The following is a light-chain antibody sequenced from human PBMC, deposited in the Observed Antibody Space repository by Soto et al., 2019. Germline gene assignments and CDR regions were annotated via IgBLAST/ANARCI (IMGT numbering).Light chain of an antibody. CDR2: EVN. J-gene: IGLJ1*01. CDR3: SAYTTTSTLI. V-gene: IGLV2-14*01. Sequence: QSVLAQPSSVSGSPGQSITISCTGTSTDVGGYNYVSWYQHHPGKGPKLIIYEVNNRPSGVSDRFSGSKSGNKASLTISGLQTEDEADYYCSAYTTTSTLIFGTGTKVTAL. CDR1: STDVGGYNY.